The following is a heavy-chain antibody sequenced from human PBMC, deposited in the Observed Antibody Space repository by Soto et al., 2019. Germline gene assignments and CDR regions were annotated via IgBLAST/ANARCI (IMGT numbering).Heavy chain of an antibody. CDR1: GYTLTELS. Sequence: ASVKVSCEVSGYTLTELSMHWVRQAPGKGLEWMGGFDPEDGETIYAQKFQGRVTMTEDTSTDTAYMELSSLRSEDTAVYYCATGTYDSSGYYGAYGMDVWRQGTTVIVSS. J-gene: IGHJ6*02. V-gene: IGHV1-24*01. D-gene: IGHD3-22*01. CDR3: ATGTYDSSGYYGAYGMDV. CDR2: FDPEDGET.